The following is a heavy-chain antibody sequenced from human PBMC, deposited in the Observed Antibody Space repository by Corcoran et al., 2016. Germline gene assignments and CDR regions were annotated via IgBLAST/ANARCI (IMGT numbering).Heavy chain of an antibody. CDR2: ISAYNGNT. CDR1: GYTFTNYG. Sequence: QVQLVQSGAEVKKPGASVKVSCKASGYTFTNYGISWVRQAPGQGLEWMGWISAYNGNTNYAQKLQGRVTMTTDTSTSTAYMELRSLRSDDTAVYYCARPDYYDSSGYYFDYWGQGTLVTVSS. V-gene: IGHV1-18*01. J-gene: IGHJ4*02. CDR3: ARPDYYDSSGYYFDY. D-gene: IGHD3-22*01.